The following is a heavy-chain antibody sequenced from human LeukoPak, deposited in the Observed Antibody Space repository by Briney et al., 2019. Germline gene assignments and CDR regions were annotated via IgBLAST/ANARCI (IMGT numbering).Heavy chain of an antibody. D-gene: IGHD3-22*01. V-gene: IGHV1-2*02. J-gene: IGHJ4*02. CDR2: INPNSGGT. CDR1: GYTFTGYY. CDR3: ARDGYIANFPYYYIDY. Sequence: GASVKVSCKASGYTFTGYYMHWVRQAPGQGLEWMGWINPNSGGTNYAQKLQGRVTMTTDTSTSTAYMELRSLRSDDTAVYYCARDGYIANFPYYYIDYWGQGTLVTVSS.